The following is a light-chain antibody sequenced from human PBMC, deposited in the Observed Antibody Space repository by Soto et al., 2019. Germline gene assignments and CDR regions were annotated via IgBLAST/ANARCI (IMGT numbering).Light chain of an antibody. CDR1: QSVAANY. Sequence: EVVLTQSPGTLSLSPGERATLSCRASQSVAANYLAWYQQKRGQAPRLLIYGASGRATGLPDRFSGSGSGTDFTLTISRLEPEDFSVYYCHQYGTAPLTFGPGTKVDIK. V-gene: IGKV3-20*01. J-gene: IGKJ3*01. CDR2: GAS. CDR3: HQYGTAPLT.